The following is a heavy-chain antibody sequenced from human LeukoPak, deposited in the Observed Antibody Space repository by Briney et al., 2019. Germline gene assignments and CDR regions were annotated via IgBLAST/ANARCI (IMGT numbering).Heavy chain of an antibody. CDR2: ISGSGGST. V-gene: IGHV3-23*01. Sequence: GGSLRLSCAASGFTFSSYAMSWVRQAPGRGLEWVSAISGSGGSTYYADSVKGRFTISRDNSKNTLYLQMNSLRAEDTAVYYCAKDRIVVVTAWDYWGQGTLVTVSS. CDR1: GFTFSSYA. CDR3: AKDRIVVVTAWDY. D-gene: IGHD2-21*02. J-gene: IGHJ4*02.